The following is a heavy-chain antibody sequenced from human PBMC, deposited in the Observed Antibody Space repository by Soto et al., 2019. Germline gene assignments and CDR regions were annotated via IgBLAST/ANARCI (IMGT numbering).Heavy chain of an antibody. J-gene: IGHJ4*02. CDR3: ARGILLATAAAYFDF. CDR1: GGSVSSAGYY. CDR2: VYYSGST. V-gene: IGHV4-31*03. D-gene: IGHD6-13*01. Sequence: QVQLQESGPGLVKPSQTLSLTCSVSGGSVSSAGYYWTWIRQHPGKGLEWIGYVYYSGSTYYNPSLKSRLIISIGASENQFSLMLTSVTAADTAVYYCARGILLATAAAYFDFWGQGTLVTVSS.